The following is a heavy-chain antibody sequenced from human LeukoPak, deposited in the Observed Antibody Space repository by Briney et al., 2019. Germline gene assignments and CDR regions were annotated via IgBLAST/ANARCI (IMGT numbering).Heavy chain of an antibody. CDR2: IYYSGST. Sequence: PSETLSLTCTVSGGSMSSYYWSWIRQPPGKGLEWIGYIYYSGSTNYNPSLKSRVTISVDTSKNQFSLKLSSVTAADTAVYYCARMSTYYYDSSAPFGMYVWGQGTTVTVSS. CDR1: GGSMSSYY. CDR3: ARMSTYYYDSSAPFGMYV. D-gene: IGHD3-22*01. V-gene: IGHV4-59*01. J-gene: IGHJ6*02.